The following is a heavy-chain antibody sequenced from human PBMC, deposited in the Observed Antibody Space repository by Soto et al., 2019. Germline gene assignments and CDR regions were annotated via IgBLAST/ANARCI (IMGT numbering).Heavy chain of an antibody. CDR2: ISYDGNRK. CDR3: ARDLKVGTTMYNWFDP. D-gene: IGHD1-26*01. V-gene: IGHV3-30*14. CDR1: GFTFSSYV. J-gene: IGHJ5*02. Sequence: GGSLILSCASSGFTFSSYVMHWARQAPGEGLEWVAVISYDGNRKYYADSVKGRFTISRDFSKNTLYLQMNSLRAEDTAVYYCARDLKVGTTMYNWFDPWGQGTLVTVSS.